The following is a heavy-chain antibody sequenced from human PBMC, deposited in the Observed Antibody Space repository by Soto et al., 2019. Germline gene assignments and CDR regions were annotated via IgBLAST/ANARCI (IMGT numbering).Heavy chain of an antibody. CDR2: IYYTGTT. V-gene: IGHV4-59*01. CDR1: GVSISSSK. D-gene: IGHD5-12*01. J-gene: IGHJ4*02. CDR3: ARGGNRYSNTASGVGGFDV. Sequence: XETLSLSFTVSGVSISSSKWSWIRQSPGTGLEWIGYIYYTGTTNYNPSLKRRVTISLDTAKNQFSLNVNSLTTADTAVYFCARGGNRYSNTASGVGGFDVWGQGTLVTVSS.